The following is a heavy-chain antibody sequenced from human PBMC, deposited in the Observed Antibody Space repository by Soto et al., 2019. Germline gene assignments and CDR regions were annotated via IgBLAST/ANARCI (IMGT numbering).Heavy chain of an antibody. CDR2: IIPIFGTA. J-gene: IGHJ4*02. D-gene: IGHD3-3*01. Sequence: QVQLVQSGAEVKKPGSSVKVSCKASGGTFSSYAISWVRQAPGQGLEWMGGIIPIFGTANYAQKFQGRVTITAYESTSTAYMELSSLRSEDTAVYYCARDGGVDYDFWSGYSDYWGQGTLVTVSS. CDR1: GGTFSSYA. CDR3: ARDGGVDYDFWSGYSDY. V-gene: IGHV1-69*01.